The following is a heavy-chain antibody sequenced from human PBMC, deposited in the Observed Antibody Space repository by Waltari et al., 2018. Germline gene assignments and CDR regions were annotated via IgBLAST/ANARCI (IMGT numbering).Heavy chain of an antibody. V-gene: IGHV3-33*01. CDR3: ARDSSGIAAAPDYYGMDV. Sequence: QVQLVESGGGVVQPGRSLRLSCAASGFTFSSYGMHWVRQAPGKGLEWVAVIWYDGSNKYYADSVKGRFTISRDNSKNTLYLQMNSLRAEDTAVYYCARDSSGIAAAPDYYGMDVWGQGTTVTVSS. J-gene: IGHJ6*02. CDR1: GFTFSSYG. CDR2: IWYDGSNK. D-gene: IGHD6-13*01.